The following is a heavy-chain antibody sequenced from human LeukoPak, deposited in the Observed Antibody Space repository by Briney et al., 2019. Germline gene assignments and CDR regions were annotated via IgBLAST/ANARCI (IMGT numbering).Heavy chain of an antibody. V-gene: IGHV4-59*01. CDR1: GGSISSYY. Sequence: PSETLSLTCTVSGGSISSYYWSWIRQPPGKGLEWIGYIYYSGSTNYNPSLKSRVTISVDTSKNQFSLKLSSVTAADTAVYYCARHRLYYFGYWGQGTLVTVSS. CDR2: IYYSGST. CDR3: ARHRLYYFGY. J-gene: IGHJ4*02.